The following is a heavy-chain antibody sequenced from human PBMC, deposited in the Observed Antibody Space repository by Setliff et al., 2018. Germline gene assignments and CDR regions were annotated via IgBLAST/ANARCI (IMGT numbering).Heavy chain of an antibody. Sequence: SETLSLTCTVSGGSINNYHWNWIRQPPGKGLEWIGYVGYNGNTHYNPSLNSRVTMSVDTSKNQFSLKLTSVSAADTAVYYCARDGGDYWGKGTLVTVSS. CDR2: VGYNGNT. D-gene: IGHD3-16*01. J-gene: IGHJ4*02. V-gene: IGHV4-59*01. CDR1: GGSINNYH. CDR3: ARDGGDY.